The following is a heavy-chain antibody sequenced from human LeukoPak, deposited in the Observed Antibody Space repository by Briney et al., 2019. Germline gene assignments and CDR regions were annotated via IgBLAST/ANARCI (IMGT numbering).Heavy chain of an antibody. V-gene: IGHV4-61*02. D-gene: IGHD3-3*01. Sequence: SQTLSLTCTVSGGSISSGSYYWSWIRQPAGKGLEWIGRIYTSGSTNYNPSLKSRVTISVDTSKNHFSLKLSSVTAADTAVYYCARGGRTYYDFWSGYGFDYWGQGTLVTVSS. J-gene: IGHJ4*02. CDR2: IYTSGST. CDR3: ARGGRTYYDFWSGYGFDY. CDR1: GGSISSGSYY.